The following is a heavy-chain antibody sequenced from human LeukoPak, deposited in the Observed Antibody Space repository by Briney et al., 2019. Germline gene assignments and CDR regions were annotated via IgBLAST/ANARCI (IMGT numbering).Heavy chain of an antibody. CDR3: AEGTTA. CDR1: GFTFTNHW. CDR2: INQDGSEK. J-gene: IGHJ5*02. V-gene: IGHV3-7*01. D-gene: IGHD2/OR15-2a*01. Sequence: GGSLRLSCAASGFTFTNHWMRWVRQAPGKGLEWVANINQDGSEKFYVDSVKGRFTISRDNAKNSLYLQMNSLRAEDTAVYYCAEGTTAWGQGTLVTVSS.